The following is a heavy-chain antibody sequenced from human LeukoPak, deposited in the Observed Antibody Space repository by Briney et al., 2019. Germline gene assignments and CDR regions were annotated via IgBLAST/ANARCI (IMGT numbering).Heavy chain of an antibody. D-gene: IGHD5-12*01. V-gene: IGHV3-7*01. CDR2: INEGGSLK. CDR1: GFTFRAYW. CDR3: ARGPSGYHNT. J-gene: IGHJ4*02. Sequence: GGSLRLSCVDSGFTFRAYWMTWVRQAPGKGLEWVANINEGGSLKYYVDSVTGRFTISRDNTKNSLYLQMNSLRVEDTAVYYCARGPSGYHNTGGQGTLVTVSS.